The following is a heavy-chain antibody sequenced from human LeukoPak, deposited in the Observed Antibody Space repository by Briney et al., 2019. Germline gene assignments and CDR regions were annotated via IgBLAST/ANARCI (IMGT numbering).Heavy chain of an antibody. J-gene: IGHJ4*02. Sequence: GGSLRLSCAASGFTFSSYGMHWVRQAPGKGLEWVAVISYDGSNKYYADSVKGRFTISRDNSKNTLYPQMNSLRAEDTAVYYCAKELAVAGTGDYWGQGTLVTVSS. CDR3: AKELAVAGTGDY. CDR1: GFTFSSYG. D-gene: IGHD6-19*01. V-gene: IGHV3-30*18. CDR2: ISYDGSNK.